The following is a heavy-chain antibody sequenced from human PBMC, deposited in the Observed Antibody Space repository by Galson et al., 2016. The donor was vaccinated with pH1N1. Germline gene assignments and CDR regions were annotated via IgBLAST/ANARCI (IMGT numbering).Heavy chain of an antibody. J-gene: IGHJ3*02. CDR3: ARVSVEGATRTDLFHI. CDR1: GYTFIGYY. CDR2: INSNSGGT. Sequence: SVKVSCKASGYTFIGYYVHWVRQAPGQGLEWMGWINSNSGGTKYAEKFQGRVTMTRDTSISTAYMELSSLRSDDTALYYCARVSVEGATRTDLFHIWSQGTMVTVSS. D-gene: IGHD1-26*01. V-gene: IGHV1-2*02.